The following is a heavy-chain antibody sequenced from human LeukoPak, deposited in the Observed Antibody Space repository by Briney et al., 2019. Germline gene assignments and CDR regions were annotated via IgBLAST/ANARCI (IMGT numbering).Heavy chain of an antibody. D-gene: IGHD5-18*01. V-gene: IGHV3-23*01. Sequence: PGGSLRLSCAASGFTFSSYSMSWVRQAPGKGLEWVSGISGSGGSTDYADSVKGRFTISRDNSKNTLYLQMNSLRAEDTAVYYCAKVIGYSYGCVDYWGQGTLVTVSS. CDR3: AKVIGYSYGCVDY. CDR2: ISGSGGST. J-gene: IGHJ4*02. CDR1: GFTFSSYS.